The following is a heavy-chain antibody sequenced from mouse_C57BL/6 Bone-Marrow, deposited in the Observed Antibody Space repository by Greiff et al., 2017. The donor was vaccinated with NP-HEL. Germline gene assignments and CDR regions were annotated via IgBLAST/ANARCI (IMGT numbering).Heavy chain of an antibody. J-gene: IGHJ4*01. V-gene: IGHV1-69*01. D-gene: IGHD1-1*01. CDR1: GYTFTSYW. CDR3: ARYGYYVSSYRYAMDY. CDR2: LDPSDSYT. Sequence: QVQLQQPGAELVMPGASVKLSCKASGYTFTSYWMHWVKQRPGQGLEWIGELDPSDSYTNYNQKFKGKSTLTVDKSSRPASMQLSSLTSEDSAVYYCARYGYYVSSYRYAMDYWGQGTSVTVSS.